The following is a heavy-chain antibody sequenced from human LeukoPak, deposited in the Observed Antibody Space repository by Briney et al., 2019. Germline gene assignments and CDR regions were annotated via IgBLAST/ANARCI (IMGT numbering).Heavy chain of an antibody. CDR2: ISYDGSNK. Sequence: GGSLRLSCAASGFTLSSYGMHWVRQAPGKGLEWVAVISYDGSNKYYADSVKGRFTISRDNSKNTLYLQMNSLRAEDTAVYYCARGWWIQLWAFDYWGQGTLVTVSS. CDR3: ARGWWIQLWAFDY. V-gene: IGHV3-30*03. J-gene: IGHJ4*02. D-gene: IGHD5-18*01. CDR1: GFTLSSYG.